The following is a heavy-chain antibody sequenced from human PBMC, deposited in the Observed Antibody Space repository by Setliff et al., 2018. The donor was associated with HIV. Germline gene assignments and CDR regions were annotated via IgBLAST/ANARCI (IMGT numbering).Heavy chain of an antibody. V-gene: IGHV4-39*02. CDR2: MYYTRSA. CDR3: VAGYCSGTSCWPYYYYYMDV. D-gene: IGHD2-2*01. CDR1: GGSISSTNYY. J-gene: IGHJ6*03. Sequence: ETLSLTCGVSGGSISSTNYYWGWIRQPPGKGLEYIATMYYTRSAYYSPSLKSRVTMSLDTSKNHFPLRLTSVTAADTAVYYCVAGYCSGTSCWPYYYYYMDVWG.